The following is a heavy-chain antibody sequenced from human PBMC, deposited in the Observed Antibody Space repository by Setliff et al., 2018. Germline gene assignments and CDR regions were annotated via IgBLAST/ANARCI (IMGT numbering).Heavy chain of an antibody. CDR2: IYYSGST. CDR3: ARESRYYYDNLGTLDY. Sequence: PSETLSLTCTVSGGSISSGDYYWSWIRQPPGKGLEWIGYIYYSGSTYYNPSLKSRVTISVDTSKNQFPLKLSSVTAADTAVYYCARESRYYYDNLGTLDYWGQGTLVTVPS. J-gene: IGHJ4*02. D-gene: IGHD3-22*01. CDR1: GGSISSGDYY. V-gene: IGHV4-30-4*08.